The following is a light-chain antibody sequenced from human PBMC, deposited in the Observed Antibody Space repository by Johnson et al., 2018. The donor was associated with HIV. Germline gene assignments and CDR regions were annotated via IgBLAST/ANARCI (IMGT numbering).Light chain of an antibody. CDR1: SSNIGSNY. V-gene: IGLV1-51*02. CDR2: ENN. CDR3: GTWDTSLSAGGV. Sequence: QSVLTQSPSVSAAPGQNVTISCSGGSSNIGSNYVSWYQQLPGTAPKLLIYENNKRPSGIPDRFSGSKSGTSATLGITGLQTGDEADYYCGTWDTSLSAGGVFGPGTKVTFL. J-gene: IGLJ1*01.